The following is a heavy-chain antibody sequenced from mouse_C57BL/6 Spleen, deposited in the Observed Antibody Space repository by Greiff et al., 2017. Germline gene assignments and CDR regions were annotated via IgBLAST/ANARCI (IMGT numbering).Heavy chain of an antibody. CDR1: GFTFTDYY. D-gene: IGHD4-1*02. V-gene: IGHV7-3*01. Sequence: EVKLVESGGGLVQPGGSLSLSCAASGFTFTDYYMSWVRQPPGKALEWLGFIRNKANGYTTEYSASVKGRFTISRDNSQSILYLQMNALRAEDSATYYCASRSTGAWFAYWGQGTLVTVSA. CDR3: ASRSTGAWFAY. J-gene: IGHJ3*01. CDR2: IRNKANGYTT.